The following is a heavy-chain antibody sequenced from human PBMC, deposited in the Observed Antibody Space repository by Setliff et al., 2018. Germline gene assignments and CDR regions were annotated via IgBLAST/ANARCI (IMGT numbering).Heavy chain of an antibody. CDR1: GGSISSHY. Sequence: SETLSLTCTVSGGSISSHYWSWIRQPPGKGLEWIGYIYYSGSTYYNPSRKSRVTISVDTSKNQFSLKLSSVTAADTAVYYCARGGKILEWLYAHDYWGQGTLVTVSS. V-gene: IGHV4-59*11. CDR2: IYYSGST. J-gene: IGHJ4*02. CDR3: ARGGKILEWLYAHDY. D-gene: IGHD3-3*01.